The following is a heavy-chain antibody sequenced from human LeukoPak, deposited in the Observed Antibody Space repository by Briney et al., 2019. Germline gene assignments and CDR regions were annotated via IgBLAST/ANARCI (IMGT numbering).Heavy chain of an antibody. V-gene: IGHV1-46*01. J-gene: IGHJ4*02. Sequence: ASVKVSCKASGYTFTSYYMNWVRQAPGQGLEWMGIINPSGGSTSYAQKFQGRVTMTRDTSTSTVYMELSSLRSEDTAVYYCAKLAGEWELLDYWGQGTLVTVSS. D-gene: IGHD1-26*01. CDR1: GYTFTSYY. CDR2: INPSGGST. CDR3: AKLAGEWELLDY.